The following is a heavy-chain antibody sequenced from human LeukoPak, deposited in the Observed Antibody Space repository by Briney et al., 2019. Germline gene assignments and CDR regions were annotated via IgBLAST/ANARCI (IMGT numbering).Heavy chain of an antibody. Sequence: SVKVSCKASGGTFSSYAISWVRQAPGQGLVWMGGIIPIFGTANYAQKFQGRVTITTDESTSTAYMELSSLRSEDTAVYYCARKGTYYYDSSGYSVEYFDLWGRGTLVTVSS. J-gene: IGHJ2*01. CDR3: ARKGTYYYDSSGYSVEYFDL. V-gene: IGHV1-69*05. CDR2: IIPIFGTA. CDR1: GGTFSSYA. D-gene: IGHD3-22*01.